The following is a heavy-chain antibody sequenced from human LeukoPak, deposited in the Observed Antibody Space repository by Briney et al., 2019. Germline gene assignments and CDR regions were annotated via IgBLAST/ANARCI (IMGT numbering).Heavy chain of an antibody. CDR2: IIPIFGTA. Sequence: GASVKVSCKASGGTFISYAISWVRQAPGQGLEWMGRIIPIFGTANYAQKFQGRVTITTDESTSTAYMELSSLRSEDTAVYYCARVLIRYCSSTSRFFDYWGQGTLVTVSS. J-gene: IGHJ4*02. D-gene: IGHD2-2*01. CDR1: GGTFISYA. CDR3: ARVLIRYCSSTSRFFDY. V-gene: IGHV1-69*05.